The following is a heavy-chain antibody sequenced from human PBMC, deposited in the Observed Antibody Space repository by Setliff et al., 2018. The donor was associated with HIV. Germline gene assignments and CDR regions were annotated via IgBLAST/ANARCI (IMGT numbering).Heavy chain of an antibody. Sequence: SVKVSCKASGGSFSSYAISWVRQAPGQGLEWMGGIIPIFGTADYAQMFQGRVTITADESTSTAYMELSSLRSEDTAIYYCARAGRPYDILTGYYSWYFDYWGQGTLVTVS. CDR3: ARAGRPYDILTGYYSWYFDY. CDR2: IIPIFGTA. CDR1: GGSFSSYA. D-gene: IGHD3-9*01. V-gene: IGHV1-69*13. J-gene: IGHJ4*02.